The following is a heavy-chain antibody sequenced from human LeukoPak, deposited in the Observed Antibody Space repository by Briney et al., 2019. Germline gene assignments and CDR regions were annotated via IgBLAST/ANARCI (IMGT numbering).Heavy chain of an antibody. CDR2: INQDGSGK. V-gene: IGHV3-7*04. CDR3: VRGVDH. J-gene: IGHJ4*02. Sequence: GGSLRLSCAASGFTLSSSWMSWVRQAPGKGLEWVANINQDGSGKYYLDSLRGRFTISRDNAKNSLYLQVNSLRAEDTAAYYCVRGVDHWGQGILVTVSS. CDR1: GFTLSSSW.